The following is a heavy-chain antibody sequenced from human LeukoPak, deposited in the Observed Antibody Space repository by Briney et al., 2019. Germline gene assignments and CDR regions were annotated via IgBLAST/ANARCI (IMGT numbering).Heavy chain of an antibody. CDR3: ARDLWNFYDSSGYYRDLDY. V-gene: IGHV1-18*01. D-gene: IGHD3-22*01. J-gene: IGHJ4*02. CDR2: IGGYDGDR. CDR1: GFSFISYG. Sequence: ASVKVSCKASGFSFISYGFSWVRQAPGQGLEWMGWIGGYDGDRHYAQQFQGRVTITTDTSTSTAYMELRSLRSDDTAVYYCARDLWNFYDSSGYYRDLDYWGQGTLVTVSS.